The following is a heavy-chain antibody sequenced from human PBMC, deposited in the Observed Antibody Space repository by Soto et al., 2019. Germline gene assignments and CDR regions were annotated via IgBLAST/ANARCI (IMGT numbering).Heavy chain of an antibody. V-gene: IGHV3-30-3*01. Sequence: QVQLVESGGGVVQPGRSLRLSCAASGFTFSSYAMHWVRQAPGKGLEWVAVISYDGSNKYYADSVKGRFTISRDNSKNTLYLQMNSLRAEDTAVYYCAREEYRTDYWGQGTLVTVSS. J-gene: IGHJ4*02. CDR1: GFTFSSYA. CDR2: ISYDGSNK. CDR3: AREEYRTDY. D-gene: IGHD6-6*01.